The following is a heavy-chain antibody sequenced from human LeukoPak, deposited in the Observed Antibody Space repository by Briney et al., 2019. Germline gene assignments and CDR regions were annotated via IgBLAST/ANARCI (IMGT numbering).Heavy chain of an antibody. D-gene: IGHD4-17*01. Sequence: SETLSLTCTVSGGSVSSGSYYWSWIRQPPGKGLEWIGYIYYSGSTNYNPSPKSRVTISVDTSKNQFSLKLSSVTAADTAVYYCASLNGRLRGTTSEYFQHWGQGTLVTVSS. V-gene: IGHV4-61*01. CDR3: ASLNGRLRGTTSEYFQH. J-gene: IGHJ1*01. CDR1: GGSVSSGSYY. CDR2: IYYSGST.